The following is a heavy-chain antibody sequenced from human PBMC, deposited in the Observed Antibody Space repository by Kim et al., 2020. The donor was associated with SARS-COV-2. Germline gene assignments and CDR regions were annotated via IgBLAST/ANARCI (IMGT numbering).Heavy chain of an antibody. J-gene: IGHJ4*02. Sequence: YYADSGKGRFTISRANAKNSLYLQMNSLRAEDTAVYYCARVIGMADFDYWGQGTLVTVSS. V-gene: IGHV3-21*01. CDR3: ARVIGMADFDY.